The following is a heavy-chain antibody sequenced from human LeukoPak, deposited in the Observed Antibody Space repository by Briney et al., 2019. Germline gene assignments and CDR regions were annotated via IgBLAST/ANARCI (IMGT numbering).Heavy chain of an antibody. CDR3: ARGSPVWFRELFHDY. CDR1: GFTFSDCY. V-gene: IGHV3-11*01. D-gene: IGHD3-10*01. J-gene: IGHJ4*02. Sequence: PGGSLRLSCAASGFTFSDCYMSWIRQAPGKGLEWVSYISSSGSTIYHADSVKGRFTISRDNAKNSLYLQMNSLRAEDTAVYYCARGSPVWFRELFHDYWGQGTLVTVSS. CDR2: ISSSGSTI.